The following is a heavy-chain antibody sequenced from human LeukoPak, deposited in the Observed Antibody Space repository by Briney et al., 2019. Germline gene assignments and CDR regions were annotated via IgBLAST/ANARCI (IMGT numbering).Heavy chain of an antibody. V-gene: IGHV4-34*01. CDR2: INHSGST. J-gene: IGHJ5*02. CDR3: ARGHRRLDP. CDR1: GGSFSGYY. Sequence: SETLSLTCAVYGGSFSGYYWSWIRQPPGKGLEWIGEINHSGSTNYNPSLKSRVTILVDTSKNQFSLKLSSVTAADTAVYYCARGHRRLDPWGQGTLVTVSS.